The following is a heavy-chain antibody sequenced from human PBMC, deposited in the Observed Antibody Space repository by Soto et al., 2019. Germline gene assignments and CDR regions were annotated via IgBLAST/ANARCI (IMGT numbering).Heavy chain of an antibody. Sequence: QAQLVQSGAEVKKPGSSVKVSCKASGGTFNTYAITWVRQAPGQGLEWMGGIIPTSGRTDYAQKLQGRVTITADESTSIAHMELRSLKSEDTAVYYCARGRAYCGSDCYGASDIWGQGTQVTVSS. CDR2: IIPTSGRT. J-gene: IGHJ3*02. V-gene: IGHV1-69*12. D-gene: IGHD2-21*02. CDR1: GGTFNTYA. CDR3: ARGRAYCGSDCYGASDI.